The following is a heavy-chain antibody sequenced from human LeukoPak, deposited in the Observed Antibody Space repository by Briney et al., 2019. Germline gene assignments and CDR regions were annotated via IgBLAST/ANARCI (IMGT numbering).Heavy chain of an antibody. D-gene: IGHD1-14*01. Sequence: ASVKVSCKASGGTFSSYAISWVRQAPGQGLEWMGGIIPIFGTANYAQKFQGRVTITTDESTSTAYMELSSLRSDDTAVYYCARWETGSWFDPWGQGTLVTISS. CDR2: IIPIFGTA. CDR3: ARWETGSWFDP. CDR1: GGTFSSYA. J-gene: IGHJ5*02. V-gene: IGHV1-69*05.